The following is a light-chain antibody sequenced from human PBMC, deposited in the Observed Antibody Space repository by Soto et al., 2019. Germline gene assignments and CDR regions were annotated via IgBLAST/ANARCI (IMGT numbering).Light chain of an antibody. CDR2: DAS. J-gene: IGKJ4*01. CDR1: QNVYNN. CDR3: QQCRNWPLT. V-gene: IGKV3-15*01. Sequence: EIVMTQSPATLSVSPGEGATLSCKASQNVYNNLAWYQQRPGQPPGLLIYDASTRATGISARFSGSGYGTKFTLTISSLESEDFAVYFCQQCRNWPLTFGGGTKVEIK.